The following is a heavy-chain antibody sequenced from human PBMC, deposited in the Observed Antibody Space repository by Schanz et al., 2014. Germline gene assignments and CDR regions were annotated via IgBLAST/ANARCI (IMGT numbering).Heavy chain of an antibody. CDR1: GYTFVSYS. Sequence: QVHLVQSGAEVKKPGASVKVSCKASGYTFVSYSMHWVRQAPGQGLEWMGIINPSGGGTSYALRFQDRVTVTRDTSRSTVYMELSGLRSEDTAVYYCARNIIATARAYDIWGQGTMVTVSS. D-gene: IGHD6-13*01. CDR3: ARNIIATARAYDI. J-gene: IGHJ3*02. CDR2: INPSGGGT. V-gene: IGHV1-46*01.